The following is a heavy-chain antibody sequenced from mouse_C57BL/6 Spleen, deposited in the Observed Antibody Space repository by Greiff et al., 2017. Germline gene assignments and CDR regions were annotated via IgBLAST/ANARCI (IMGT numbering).Heavy chain of an antibody. J-gene: IGHJ1*03. V-gene: IGHV1-82*01. CDR1: GYAFSSSW. CDR2: IYPGDGDT. Sequence: VQLQESGPELVKPGASVKISCKASGYAFSSSWMNWVKQRPGTGLEWIGRIYPGDGDTNYNGKFKGKATLTADKSSSTAYMQLSSLTSEDSAVYFCARNGYSWYFDVWGTGTTVTVSS. CDR3: ARNGYSWYFDV. D-gene: IGHD2-3*01.